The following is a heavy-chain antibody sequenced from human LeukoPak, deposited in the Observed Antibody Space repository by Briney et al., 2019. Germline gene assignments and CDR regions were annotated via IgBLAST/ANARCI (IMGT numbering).Heavy chain of an antibody. Sequence: SETLSLTCTVSGDSISNYYWSWVRQPPGEGLEWIGCIYYSGTTKYNPSLKSRVTISVDTSKNQFSLHLSSVTAADTAVYYCASTSDRTGYYYYYMDVWGKGTTVTVSS. CDR3: ASTSDRTGYYYYYMDV. V-gene: IGHV4-59*01. CDR1: GDSISNYY. D-gene: IGHD1-1*01. CDR2: IYYSGTT. J-gene: IGHJ6*03.